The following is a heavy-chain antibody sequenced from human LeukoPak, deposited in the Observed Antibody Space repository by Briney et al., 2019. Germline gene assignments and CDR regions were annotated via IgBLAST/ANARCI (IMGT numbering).Heavy chain of an antibody. Sequence: GGSLRLSCAASGFTFSSYAMSWVRQAPGKGLEWVSAISGSGGSTYYADSVKGRFTISRDNARNTLFLQMNSLRAEDTAVYYCARDPYSSSSGSGDYWGQGTLVTVSS. CDR3: ARDPYSSSSGSGDY. V-gene: IGHV3-23*01. CDR2: ISGSGGST. CDR1: GFTFSSYA. D-gene: IGHD6-13*01. J-gene: IGHJ4*02.